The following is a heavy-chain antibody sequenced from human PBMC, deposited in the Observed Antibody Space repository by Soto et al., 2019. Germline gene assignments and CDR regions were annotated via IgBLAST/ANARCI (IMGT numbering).Heavy chain of an antibody. Sequence: QVQLVQSGAEVKKPGASVKVSCKASGYTFTNYGISWLRQAPGQGLDWMGWISAYSGNIDYARRFQGGVAMTTDTSTSTVCMELRGLRSDDTAVYYCASVGSYCRSTSCFDYWGQGTLVTVSS. J-gene: IGHJ4*02. CDR1: GYTFTNYG. D-gene: IGHD2-2*01. V-gene: IGHV1-18*01. CDR2: ISAYSGNI. CDR3: ASVGSYCRSTSCFDY.